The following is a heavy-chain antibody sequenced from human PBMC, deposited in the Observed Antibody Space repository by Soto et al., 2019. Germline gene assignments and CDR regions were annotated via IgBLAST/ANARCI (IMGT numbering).Heavy chain of an antibody. V-gene: IGHV3-33*01. CDR1: GFTFSSYG. CDR2: IWYDGSNK. D-gene: IGHD6-13*01. CDR3: ARGRVGYSSSWVY. Sequence: PGGSLRLSCAASGFTFSSYGMHWVRQAPGKGLEWVAVIWYDGSNKYYADSVKGRFTISRDNSKNTLYLQMNSLRAEDTAVYYCARGRVGYSSSWVYWGQGTLVTVSS. J-gene: IGHJ4*02.